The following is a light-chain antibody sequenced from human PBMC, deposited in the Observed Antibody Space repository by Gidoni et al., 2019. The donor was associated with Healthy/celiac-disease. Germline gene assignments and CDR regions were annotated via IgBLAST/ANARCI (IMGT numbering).Light chain of an antibody. CDR2: GAS. CDR1: QSVSSSY. J-gene: IGKJ2*01. Sequence: ELVLTHSPGTLSLSPGERATLSCRASQSVSSSYLAWYQQNPGTAPRLLIYGASSRATGIPDRFSGSGSWTDFTPTISRLEPEDFAVYYCQQYGSSPPYTFGQGTKLEIQ. V-gene: IGKV3-20*01. CDR3: QQYGSSPPYT.